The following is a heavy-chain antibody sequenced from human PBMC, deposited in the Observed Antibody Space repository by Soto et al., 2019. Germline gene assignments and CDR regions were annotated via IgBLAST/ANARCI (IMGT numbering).Heavy chain of an antibody. CDR1: RDTFTSYY. V-gene: IGHV1-46*01. CDR2: INPHGGST. Sequence: VKVSCKAPRDTFTSYYINWVRQAPGQGLEWMGVINPHGGSTAYAQKFKGRVTLTRDTSASTVYMEVSSLTSADTAMYYCARSSGGNFGIIIEGTNWFAPWGQGTLVTVPS. J-gene: IGHJ5*02. CDR3: ARSSGGNFGIIIEGTNWFAP. D-gene: IGHD1-26*01.